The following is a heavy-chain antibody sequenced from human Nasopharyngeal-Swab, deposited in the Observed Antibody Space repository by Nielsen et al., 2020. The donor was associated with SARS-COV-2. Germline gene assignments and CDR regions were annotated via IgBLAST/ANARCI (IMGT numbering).Heavy chain of an antibody. CDR1: GDSVSSNTAA. V-gene: IGHV6-1*01. Sequence: SQTLPLTCAISGDSVSSNTAAWNWIRQSPSRGLEWLGRTYYRSMWNNDYAVSVRGRITTNPDPSKNQFSLQLNSVTPEDTAVYYCARIAVAVSPVWGQGTLVTVSS. D-gene: IGHD6-19*01. CDR3: ARIAVAVSPV. CDR2: TYYRSMWNN. J-gene: IGHJ4*02.